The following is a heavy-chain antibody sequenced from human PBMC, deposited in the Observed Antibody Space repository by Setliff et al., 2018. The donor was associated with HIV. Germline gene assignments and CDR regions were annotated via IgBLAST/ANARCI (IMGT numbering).Heavy chain of an antibody. CDR1: GFTFGDYW. Sequence: GESLKISCAASGFTFGDYWMNWVRQAPGKGLEWVALINQGGSEKYHVDSVKGRFTISRDNAKNVLYLQMNTMKAEDTAVYYCASSSKGYCTSISCNFYYYGLDVWGQGTTVTVSS. V-gene: IGHV3-7*01. CDR2: INQGGSEK. CDR3: ASSSKGYCTSISCNFYYYGLDV. J-gene: IGHJ6*02. D-gene: IGHD2-2*01.